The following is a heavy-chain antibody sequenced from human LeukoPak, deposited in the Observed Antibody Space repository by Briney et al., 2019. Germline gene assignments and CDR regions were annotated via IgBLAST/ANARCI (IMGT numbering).Heavy chain of an antibody. CDR3: ARVARGATIFGGRASDY. Sequence: SETLSLTCTVSGGSISSGDYYWSWIRQPPGKGLEWIGYIYYSGSTYYNPSLKSRVTISVDTSKNQFSLKLSSVTAADTAVHYCARVARGATIFGGRASDYWGQGTLVTVSS. D-gene: IGHD3-3*01. J-gene: IGHJ4*02. CDR2: IYYSGST. CDR1: GGSISSGDYY. V-gene: IGHV4-30-4*08.